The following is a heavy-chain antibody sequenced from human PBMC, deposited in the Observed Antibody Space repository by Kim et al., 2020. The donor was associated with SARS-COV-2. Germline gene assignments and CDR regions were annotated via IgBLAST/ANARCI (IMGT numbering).Heavy chain of an antibody. CDR2: IWYDGSNK. D-gene: IGHD2-15*01. J-gene: IGHJ6*02. V-gene: IGHV3-33*08. CDR1: GFTFSSYG. Sequence: GGSLRLSCAASGFTFSSYGMHWVRQAPGKGLEWVAVIWYDGSNKYYADSVKGRFTISRDNSKNTLYLQMNSLRAEDTAVYYCARGDCSGGSCYFVDYGMDVWGQGTTVTVSS. CDR3: ARGDCSGGSCYFVDYGMDV.